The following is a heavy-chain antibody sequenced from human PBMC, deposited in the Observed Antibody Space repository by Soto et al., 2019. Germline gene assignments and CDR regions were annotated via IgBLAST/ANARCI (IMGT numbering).Heavy chain of an antibody. CDR3: ARSRVAAVNWFDP. J-gene: IGHJ5*02. CDR1: GFTFSSYG. CDR2: IWYDGSNK. D-gene: IGHD3-3*01. V-gene: IGHV3-33*01. Sequence: GGSLRLSCAASGFTFSSYGMHWVRQAPGKGLEWVAVIWYDGSNKYYADSVKGRFTISRDNSKNTLYLRMNSLRAEDTAVYYCARSRVAAVNWFDPRGQGTLVTVSS.